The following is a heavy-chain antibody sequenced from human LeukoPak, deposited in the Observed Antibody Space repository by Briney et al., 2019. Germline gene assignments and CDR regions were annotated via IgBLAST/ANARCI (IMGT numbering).Heavy chain of an antibody. CDR2: IGSGGSTI. Sequence: GGSLRLSCAASGFTFSFYELNWVRQAPGKGLEWISCIGSGGSTIHYADSVKGRFTISRDNAKNSLYLQMNSLRAEDTAVYYCARSRSGLFYYGMDVWGQGTTVTVSS. CDR3: ARSRSGLFYYGMDV. V-gene: IGHV3-48*03. CDR1: GFTFSFYE. J-gene: IGHJ6*02.